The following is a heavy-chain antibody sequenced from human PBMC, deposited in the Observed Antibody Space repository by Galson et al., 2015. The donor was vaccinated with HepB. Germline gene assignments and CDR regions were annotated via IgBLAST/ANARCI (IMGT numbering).Heavy chain of an antibody. D-gene: IGHD2-2*01. CDR2: IIPIFGTA. J-gene: IGHJ6*03. Sequence: SVKVSCKASGGTFSSYAISWVRQAPGQGLEWMGGIIPIFGTANYAQKFQGRVTITADESTSTAYMELSSLRSEDTAVYYCARADIVVVPAAAWTEHYYYYMDVWGKGTTVTVSS. CDR1: GGTFSSYA. V-gene: IGHV1-69*13. CDR3: ARADIVVVPAAAWTEHYYYYMDV.